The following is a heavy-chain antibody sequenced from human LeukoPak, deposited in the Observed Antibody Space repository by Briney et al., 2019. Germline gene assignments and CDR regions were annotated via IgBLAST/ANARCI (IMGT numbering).Heavy chain of an antibody. CDR3: AALGVGGY. D-gene: IGHD1-26*01. J-gene: IGHJ4*02. Sequence: QPGGSLRLSCAASGFTFSSYAMSWVRQAPGKGLEWVSCISGRGESIHLADSAEGRFTISRDNSKNTLSLQMNSLRGEDTAVYYCAALGVGGYWGQGTLVTVSS. CDR1: GFTFSSYA. CDR2: ISGRGESI. V-gene: IGHV3-23*01.